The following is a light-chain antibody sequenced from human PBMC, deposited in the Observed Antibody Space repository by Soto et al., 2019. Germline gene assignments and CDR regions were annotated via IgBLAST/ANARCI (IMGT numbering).Light chain of an antibody. V-gene: IGKV3-20*01. CDR2: GAS. Sequence: EIVLTQSPGTLSLSPGERATLSCRASQNISSSYSAWYQQKPGQAPRLLIYGASSRATGISDRFSGSGSGTDFTLTISRLETEDFAVDYCQQYGSSPWTFGQGTKVEIK. CDR1: QNISSSY. J-gene: IGKJ1*01. CDR3: QQYGSSPWT.